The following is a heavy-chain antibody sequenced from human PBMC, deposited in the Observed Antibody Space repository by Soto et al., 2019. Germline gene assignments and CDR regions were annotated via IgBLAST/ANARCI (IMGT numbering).Heavy chain of an antibody. CDR1: GGSISSSSYY. CDR3: ASYCSGGSCYFSY. J-gene: IGHJ4*02. Sequence: QLQLQESGPGLVKPSETLSLTCTVSGGSISSSSYYWGWIRQPPGKGLEWIGSIYYSGSTYYNPSLKGRVTISVDTSKNHFSLKLSSVTAADTAVYYCASYCSGGSCYFSYWGQGTLVTVSS. V-gene: IGHV4-39*01. D-gene: IGHD2-15*01. CDR2: IYYSGST.